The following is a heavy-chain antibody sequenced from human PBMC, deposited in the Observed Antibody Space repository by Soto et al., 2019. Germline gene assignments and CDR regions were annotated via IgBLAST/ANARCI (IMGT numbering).Heavy chain of an antibody. D-gene: IGHD3-22*01. CDR2: ISGSGGST. Sequence: GGSLRLSCAASGFTFSSYAMSWVRQALGKGLEWVSAISGSGGSTYYADSVKGRFTISRDNSKNTLYLQMNSLRAEDTAVYYCAKDLAPYYYDNSGYYDYWGQGTLVTVSS. CDR3: AKDLAPYYYDNSGYYDY. CDR1: GFTFSSYA. V-gene: IGHV3-23*01. J-gene: IGHJ4*02.